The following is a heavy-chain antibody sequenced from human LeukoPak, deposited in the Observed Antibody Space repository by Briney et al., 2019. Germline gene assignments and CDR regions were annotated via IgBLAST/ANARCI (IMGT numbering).Heavy chain of an antibody. Sequence: SETLSLTCTVSGGSISSSSYYWGWIRQPPGKGLEWIGSISYSGSTYYNPSLRSRVTISVDTSKKPFSLKLSSVTAADTAVYYCARGYCSGGSCYSYYYYSYMDVWGKGTTVTVSS. J-gene: IGHJ6*03. D-gene: IGHD2-15*01. V-gene: IGHV4-39*07. CDR2: ISYSGST. CDR3: ARGYCSGGSCYSYYYYSYMDV. CDR1: GGSISSSSYY.